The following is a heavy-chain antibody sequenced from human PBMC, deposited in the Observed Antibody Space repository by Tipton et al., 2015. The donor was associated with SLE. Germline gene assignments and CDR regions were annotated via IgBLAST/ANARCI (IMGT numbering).Heavy chain of an antibody. J-gene: IGHJ6*02. D-gene: IGHD3-10*01. CDR2: INWNGGNT. V-gene: IGHV3-20*01. CDR1: GFNFEDYG. Sequence: GSLRLSCAAFGFNFEDYGMSWVRQAPGKGLEWVSGINWNGGNTGYADSVKGRFTISRDNAKNSLYLQMNSLRAEDTALYHCARDLYPYGMEVWGQGTTVTVSS. CDR3: ARDLYPYGMEV.